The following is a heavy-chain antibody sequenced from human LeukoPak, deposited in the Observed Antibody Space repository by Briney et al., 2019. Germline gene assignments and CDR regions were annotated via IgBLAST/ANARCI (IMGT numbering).Heavy chain of an antibody. J-gene: IGHJ4*02. V-gene: IGHV3-74*01. CDR1: GFTFTNYW. Sequence: GGSLRLSCAACGFTFTNYWMHWVRQAPGMGLVWVSRLPPDELGIIYADSVKGRFTVSRDNAKNTLYVQMNSLRDEDTAVYYCAKDQRWESPHYLDSWGQGTLVTVSS. D-gene: IGHD1-26*01. CDR3: AKDQRWESPHYLDS. CDR2: LPPDELGI.